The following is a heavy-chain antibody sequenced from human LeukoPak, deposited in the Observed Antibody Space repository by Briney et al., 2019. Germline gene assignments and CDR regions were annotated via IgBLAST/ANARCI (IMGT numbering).Heavy chain of an antibody. CDR3: ARDIEGWKRGIFDY. V-gene: IGHV1-46*01. CDR1: GYTFTSYY. J-gene: IGHJ4*02. Sequence: GASVKVSCKASGYTFTSYYMHWVRQAPGQGLEWMGIINPSGGSRSYAQKFQGRVTMTMDISTSTVYMELSSLRSEDTAVYYCARDIEGWKRGIFDYWGQGTLVAVSS. D-gene: IGHD1-1*01. CDR2: INPSGGSR.